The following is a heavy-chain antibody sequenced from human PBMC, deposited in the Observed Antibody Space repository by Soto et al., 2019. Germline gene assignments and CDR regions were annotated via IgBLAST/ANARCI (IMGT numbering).Heavy chain of an antibody. Sequence: SETLSLTCTVSGGSISSYYWSWIRQPPGKGLEWIGYIYYSGSTNYNPSLKSRVTISVDTSKNQFSLKLSSVTAADTAVYYCARGLLGTMVRGVINNWFDPWGQGTLVTVS. D-gene: IGHD3-10*01. J-gene: IGHJ5*02. CDR1: GGSISSYY. CDR2: IYYSGST. V-gene: IGHV4-59*08. CDR3: ARGLLGTMVRGVINNWFDP.